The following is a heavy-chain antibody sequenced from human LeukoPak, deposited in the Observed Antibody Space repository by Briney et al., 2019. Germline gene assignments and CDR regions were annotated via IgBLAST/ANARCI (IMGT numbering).Heavy chain of an antibody. D-gene: IGHD3-10*01. J-gene: IGHJ4*02. Sequence: SETLSLTCTVSGGSISSYYWSGIRQPPGKGLEWIGYIYYSGSTNYNPSLKSRVTISVDTSKNQFSLKLSSVTAADTAVYYCARSMVRGVISDYWGQGTLVTVSS. CDR3: ARSMVRGVISDY. CDR2: IYYSGST. CDR1: GGSISSYY. V-gene: IGHV4-59*01.